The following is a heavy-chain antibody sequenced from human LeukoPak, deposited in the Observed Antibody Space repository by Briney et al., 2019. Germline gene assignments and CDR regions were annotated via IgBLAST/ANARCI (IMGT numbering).Heavy chain of an antibody. Sequence: SQTLSLTCTVSGASISTGEFYWTWIRQHPVKGLEWIGYIYYGGSTYYNPSLKSRVTISVDTSKNQFSLKLSSVTAADTAVYYCARHSGSDGYTPFDYWGQGTLVTVSS. D-gene: IGHD3-16*01. J-gene: IGHJ4*02. CDR1: GASISTGEFY. CDR3: ARHSGSDGYTPFDY. V-gene: IGHV4-30-4*08. CDR2: IYYGGST.